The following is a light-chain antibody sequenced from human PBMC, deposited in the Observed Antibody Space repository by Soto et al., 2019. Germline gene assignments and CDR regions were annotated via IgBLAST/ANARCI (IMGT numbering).Light chain of an antibody. Sequence: QSVLTQPPSAFGTPGQRVTISCSGSSSNIGSNTVNWYQQLPGTAPKLLIYSNNQRPSGVPDRFSGSKSGTSASLAISGLQSEDEADYYCAAWDGSLNGVVFGGGTKLTVL. J-gene: IGLJ2*01. CDR1: SSNIGSNT. CDR2: SNN. V-gene: IGLV1-44*01. CDR3: AAWDGSLNGVV.